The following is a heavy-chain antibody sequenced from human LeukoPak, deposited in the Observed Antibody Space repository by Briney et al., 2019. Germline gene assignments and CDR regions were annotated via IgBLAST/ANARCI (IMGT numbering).Heavy chain of an antibody. CDR1: GFSFGTYV. V-gene: IGHV3-30*18. CDR2: ISYDGSNK. Sequence: GGSLRLSCAASGFSFGTYVMSWVRQAPGKGLEWVAVISYDGSNKYYADSVKGRFTISRDNSKNTLYLQMNSLRAEDTAVYYCAKDSYNWNYWGQGTLVTVSS. CDR3: AKDSYNWNY. J-gene: IGHJ4*02. D-gene: IGHD1-20*01.